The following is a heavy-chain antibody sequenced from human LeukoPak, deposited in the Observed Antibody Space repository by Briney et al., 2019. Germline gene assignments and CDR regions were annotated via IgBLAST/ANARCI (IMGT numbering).Heavy chain of an antibody. CDR3: ARDFGYDSGTYLVH. J-gene: IGHJ4*02. CDR2: ISFDGKKK. D-gene: IGHD3-10*01. CDR1: GFTFSSYS. V-gene: IGHV3-30*04. Sequence: GRSLRLSCAASGFTFSSYSVHWVRQAPGKGLEWVSVISFDGKKKYYADSVKGRFTISIDNSKDTLYLQMNSLRTEDTAVYYCARDFGYDSGTYLVHWGQGTLVTVSS.